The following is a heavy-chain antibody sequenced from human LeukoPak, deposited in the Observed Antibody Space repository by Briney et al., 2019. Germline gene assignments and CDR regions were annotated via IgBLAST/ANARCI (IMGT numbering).Heavy chain of an antibody. V-gene: IGHV3-66*01. CDR2: LSSGGSP. Sequence: PGGSLRLSCAASGFTVSNNYMTWVRQAPGKGLEWVSTLSSGGSPYYADSVKGRFTLSRDNSKNTLYLQMNSLTAEDTGGYYCAFNGNWGQGTLVTVSS. CDR1: GFTVSNNY. D-gene: IGHD2-8*01. CDR3: AFNGN. J-gene: IGHJ4*02.